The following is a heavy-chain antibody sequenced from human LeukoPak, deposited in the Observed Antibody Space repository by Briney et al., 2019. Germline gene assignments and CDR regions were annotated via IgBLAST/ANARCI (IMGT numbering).Heavy chain of an antibody. D-gene: IGHD5-24*01. J-gene: IGHJ6*02. CDR1: GFTFSSYG. CDR3: ARSMDYYYGMDV. CDR2: IWYDGSNK. V-gene: IGHV3-33*01. Sequence: PGRSLRLSCAASGFTFSSYGMHWVRQAPGKGLEWVAVIWYDGSNKYYADSVKGRFTISRDNSKNTLYLQMNSLRAEDTAVYYCARSMDYYYGMDVWGQGTTVTVSS.